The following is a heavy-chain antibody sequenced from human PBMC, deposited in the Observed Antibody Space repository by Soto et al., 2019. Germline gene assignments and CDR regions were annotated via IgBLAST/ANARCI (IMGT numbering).Heavy chain of an antibody. D-gene: IGHD6-19*01. J-gene: IGHJ4*02. CDR2: IYSGGST. V-gene: IGHV3-66*01. CDR1: GFTVSNNY. Sequence: GGSLRLSCAASGFTVSNNYMSWVRQAPGKGLEWVSLIYSGGSTYYADSVKGRFTISRDNSKNTLYLQMNSLRSEDTAVYYCARDPSSGWYDYWGQGTLVTVSS. CDR3: ARDPSSGWYDY.